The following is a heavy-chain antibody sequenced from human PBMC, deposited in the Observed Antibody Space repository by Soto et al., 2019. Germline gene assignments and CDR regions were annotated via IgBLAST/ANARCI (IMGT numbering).Heavy chain of an antibody. CDR1: GYTLTELS. CDR3: ATAYGDYWYFDY. J-gene: IGHJ4*02. Sequence: ASVKVSCKVSGYTLTELSMHWVRQAPGKGLEWMGGFDPEDGETIYAQKFQGRVTMTEDTSTDTAYMELSSLRSEDTAVYYCATAYGDYWYFDYWGQGTLVTVSS. CDR2: FDPEDGET. D-gene: IGHD4-17*01. V-gene: IGHV1-24*01.